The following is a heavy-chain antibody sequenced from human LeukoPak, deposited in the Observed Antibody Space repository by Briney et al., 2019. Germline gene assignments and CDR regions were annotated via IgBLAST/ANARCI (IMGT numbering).Heavy chain of an antibody. D-gene: IGHD3-3*01. J-gene: IGHJ6*02. CDR2: ISYDGDKK. CDR1: GFTFSSYG. CDR3: AKGLTIFGVISSHALDV. Sequence: GGSLRLSCAASGFTFSSYGMYRVRQAPGKGLEWVALISYDGDKKNYADSVKGRFTVSRDNSKNTLYVQMNSLRAEDTAVYYCAKGLTIFGVISSHALDVWGQGTTVTVSS. V-gene: IGHV3-30*18.